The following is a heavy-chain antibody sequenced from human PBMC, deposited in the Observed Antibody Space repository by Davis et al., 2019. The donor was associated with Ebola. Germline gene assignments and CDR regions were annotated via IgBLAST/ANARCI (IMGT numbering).Heavy chain of an antibody. Sequence: GESLKISCAASGFTFSDYYMSWIRQAPGKGLEWVSYISSSGSTIYYADSVKGRFTISRDNAKNSLYLQMNSLRAEDTAVYYCATYSSSFDYWGQGTLVTVSS. CDR1: GFTFSDYY. CDR2: ISSSGSTI. CDR3: ATYSSSFDY. V-gene: IGHV3-11*04. J-gene: IGHJ4*02. D-gene: IGHD6-6*01.